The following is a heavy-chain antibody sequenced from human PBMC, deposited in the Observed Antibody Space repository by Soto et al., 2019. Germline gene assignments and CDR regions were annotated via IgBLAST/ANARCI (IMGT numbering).Heavy chain of an antibody. D-gene: IGHD3-10*01. Sequence: QVQLVQSGAEVKKPGSSVKVSCKASGGTFSSYAISWVRQAPGQGLEWMGGIIPIFGTANYAQKFQGRVTITADETTSKADMELRSLRSEDTAVYYCATAAVRFGGFDYWGQGTLVTVSS. CDR2: IIPIFGTA. V-gene: IGHV1-69*01. J-gene: IGHJ4*02. CDR1: GGTFSSYA. CDR3: ATAAVRFGGFDY.